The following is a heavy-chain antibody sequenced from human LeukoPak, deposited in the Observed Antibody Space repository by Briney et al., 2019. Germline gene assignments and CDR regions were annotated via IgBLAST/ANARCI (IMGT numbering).Heavy chain of an antibody. V-gene: IGHV5-51*01. CDR3: ARHRAIGVRGVPWVGPNWFDP. CDR2: IYPGDSDT. J-gene: IGHJ5*02. D-gene: IGHD3-10*01. Sequence: GESLKISCKGSGYSFTSYWIGWVRQMPGKGLEWMGIIYPGDSDTRYSPSFQDQVTISADKSISTAYLQWSSLKASDTAMYYCARHRAIGVRGVPWVGPNWFDPWGQGTLVTVSS. CDR1: GYSFTSYW.